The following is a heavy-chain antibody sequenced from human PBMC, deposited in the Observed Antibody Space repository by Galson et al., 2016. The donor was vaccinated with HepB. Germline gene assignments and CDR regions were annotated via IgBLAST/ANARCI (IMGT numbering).Heavy chain of an antibody. J-gene: IGHJ4*02. V-gene: IGHV6-1*01. D-gene: IGHD5-18*01. CDR1: GDSVSSNVAT. CDR3: ARGGGPLGTAMVVDHFDY. Sequence: CAISGDSVSSNVATWHWIRQSPSRGLEWLGRTYYRSKWYNDYAVSVKSRITINPDTSKNQFSLHLNSVTPEGTAVYYCARGGGPLGTAMVVDHFDYWGQGTLVSVSS. CDR2: TYYRSKWYN.